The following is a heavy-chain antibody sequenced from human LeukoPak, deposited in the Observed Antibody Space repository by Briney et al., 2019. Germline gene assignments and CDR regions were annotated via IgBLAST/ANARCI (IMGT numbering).Heavy chain of an antibody. J-gene: IGHJ6*03. D-gene: IGHD2-2*02. V-gene: IGHV4-61*02. CDR2: IYTSGST. CDR1: GGSISSGSYY. Sequence: PSETLSLTCTVSGGSISSGSYYWSWIRQPAGKGLEWIGRIYTSGSTNYNPSLKSRVTISVDTSKNQFSLKLSSVTAADTAVYYCARVVLAAIRGPYYYYYYMDVWGKGTTVTVSS. CDR3: ARVVLAAIRGPYYYYYYMDV.